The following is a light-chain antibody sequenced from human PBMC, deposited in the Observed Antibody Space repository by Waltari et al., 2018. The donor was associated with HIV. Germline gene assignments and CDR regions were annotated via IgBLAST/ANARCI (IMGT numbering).Light chain of an antibody. J-gene: IGLJ3*02. Sequence: QPVLTQSSSASASLGSSVKLPCTLTSGHSRNIIAWHQQQPGKAPRYLMKLEGGGGYNKGSGVPDRFSGSSSGADRYLTISILQFEDEADYYCETWDSSTWVFGGGTKVTVL. CDR1: SGHSRNI. CDR2: LEGGGGY. V-gene: IGLV4-60*02. CDR3: ETWDSSTWV.